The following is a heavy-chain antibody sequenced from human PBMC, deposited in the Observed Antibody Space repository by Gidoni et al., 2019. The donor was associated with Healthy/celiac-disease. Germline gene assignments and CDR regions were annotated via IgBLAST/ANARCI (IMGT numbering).Heavy chain of an antibody. V-gene: IGHV4-4*02. CDR1: GGSISSSNW. D-gene: IGHD1-26*01. Sequence: GLVKPSGTLSLTCAVSGGSISSSNWWSWVRQPPGKGLEWIGEIYHSGSTNYNPSLKSRVTISVDKSKNQFSLKLSSVTAADTAVYYCARGAKWELLRTYYYYGMDVWGQGTTVTVSS. CDR2: IYHSGST. J-gene: IGHJ6*02. CDR3: ARGAKWELLRTYYYYGMDV.